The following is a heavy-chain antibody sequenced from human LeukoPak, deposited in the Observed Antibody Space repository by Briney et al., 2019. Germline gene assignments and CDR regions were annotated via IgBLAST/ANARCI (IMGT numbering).Heavy chain of an antibody. CDR1: GGSISSGNYY. CDR2: IYTSGTT. D-gene: IGHD6-19*01. Sequence: SETLSLTCTVSGGSISSGNYYYSWIRQPAGKGLEWLGRIYTSGTTDYNPSLKSRVTISVDTSKNQFSLKLSSVTAADTAVYYCARDLSGRDSSGWYGYWGQGTLVTVSS. CDR3: ARDLSGRDSSGWYGY. V-gene: IGHV4-61*02. J-gene: IGHJ4*02.